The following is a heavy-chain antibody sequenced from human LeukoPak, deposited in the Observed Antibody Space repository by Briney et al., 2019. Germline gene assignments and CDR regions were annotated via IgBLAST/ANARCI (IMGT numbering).Heavy chain of an antibody. J-gene: IGHJ4*02. Sequence: GGSLRLSCAASGFTFSSYSMNWVRQAPGKGLEWVSSISSSSSYIYYADSVKGRFTISRDNAKNSLYLQMNSLRAEDTAVYYCARDSAGHDGFDYWGQGTLVTVFS. CDR3: ARDSAGHDGFDY. D-gene: IGHD1-1*01. V-gene: IGHV3-21*01. CDR1: GFTFSSYS. CDR2: ISSSSSYI.